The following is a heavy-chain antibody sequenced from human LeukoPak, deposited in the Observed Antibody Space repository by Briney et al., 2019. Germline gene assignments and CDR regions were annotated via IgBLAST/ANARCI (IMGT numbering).Heavy chain of an antibody. CDR2: ISGYNDNT. J-gene: IGHJ4*02. CDR1: GYTFSNHG. CDR3: ARDLSLGRHDDGEPFDY. Sequence: ASVKVSCKTSGYTFSNHGISWVRQAPGQGLEWMGWISGYNDNTNYVQKFQGRVTMTTDTSTSTAYMELRSLSSDDTAVYYCARDLSLGRHDDGEPFDYWGQGTLATVSS. D-gene: IGHD4-17*01. V-gene: IGHV1-18*01.